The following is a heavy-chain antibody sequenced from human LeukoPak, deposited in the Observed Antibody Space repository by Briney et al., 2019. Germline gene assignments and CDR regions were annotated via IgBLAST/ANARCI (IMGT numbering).Heavy chain of an antibody. Sequence: EGSLRLSCVATGFSFSNYSMPWVRQAPGKGLGWVSYISRTGNIVYYADSVKGRFTISRDNAKDSLFLQMDSLRDEDTAVYYRANLAHWGQGILVTVSS. D-gene: IGHD5-12*01. CDR3: ANLAH. V-gene: IGHV3-48*02. J-gene: IGHJ4*02. CDR2: ISRTGNIV. CDR1: GFSFSNYS.